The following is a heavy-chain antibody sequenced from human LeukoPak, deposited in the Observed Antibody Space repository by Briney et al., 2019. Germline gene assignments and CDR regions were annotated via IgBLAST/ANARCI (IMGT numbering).Heavy chain of an antibody. D-gene: IGHD1-20*01. CDR1: GFTFSTYA. CDR3: ARDGLTGTTDGTLDS. V-gene: IGHV3-30*04. Sequence: GGSLRLSCAASGFTFSTYAMHWVRQAPGKGLEWVALISNDASNKYYADSVKGRFTISRDNSKNTLYLQVNSLRAEDTAMYYCARDGLTGTTDGTLDSWGQGRLVTVSS. J-gene: IGHJ4*02. CDR2: ISNDASNK.